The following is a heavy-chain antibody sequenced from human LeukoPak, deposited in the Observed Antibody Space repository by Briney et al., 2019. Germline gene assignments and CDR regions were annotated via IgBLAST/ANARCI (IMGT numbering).Heavy chain of an antibody. CDR3: ARDASLMY. D-gene: IGHD3-16*01. Sequence: GASVKVSCKASGYTFTAYYMHWVRQAPGQGLGWLGWINPNSGGTNYAQKFQGRVTLTRDTSISTVYMELSRLRSDDTAVYYCARDASLMYWGQGTLVTVSS. CDR2: INPNSGGT. V-gene: IGHV1-2*02. J-gene: IGHJ4*02. CDR1: GYTFTAYY.